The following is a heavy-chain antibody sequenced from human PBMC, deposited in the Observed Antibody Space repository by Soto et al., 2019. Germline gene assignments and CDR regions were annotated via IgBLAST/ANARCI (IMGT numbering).Heavy chain of an antibody. D-gene: IGHD3-10*01. J-gene: IGHJ4*02. Sequence: SETLSLTCTVSGGSISSGGYYWSWIRQHPGKGLEWIGYIYYSGSTYYNPSLKSRVTISVDTSKNQFSLKLSSVTAADTAVYYCARQSVGPYGSGSYFDYWGQGTLVTVSS. CDR2: IYYSGST. V-gene: IGHV4-31*03. CDR1: GGSISSGGYY. CDR3: ARQSVGPYGSGSYFDY.